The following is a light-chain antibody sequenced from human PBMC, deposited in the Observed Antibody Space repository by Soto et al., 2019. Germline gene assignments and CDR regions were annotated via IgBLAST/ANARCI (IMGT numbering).Light chain of an antibody. CDR3: QSYDNSLSGYV. J-gene: IGLJ1*01. CDR2: RNS. V-gene: IGLV1-40*01. Sequence: QSVLTQPPSVSGAPGQRVTISCTGSSSNIGAGYDVHWYQQLPGTAPKLLIYRNSNRPSGVPDRFSGSTSGTSAFLAITGLQAEDEADYYCQSYDNSLSGYVFGTGTKVTVL. CDR1: SSNIGAGYD.